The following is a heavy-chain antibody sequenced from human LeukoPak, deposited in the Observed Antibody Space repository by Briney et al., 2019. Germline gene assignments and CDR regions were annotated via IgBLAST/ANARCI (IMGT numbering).Heavy chain of an antibody. V-gene: IGHV1-69*13. D-gene: IGHD3-3*01. CDR3: ARGGYDFWSGYPYYYYYGMDV. J-gene: IGHJ6*02. Sequence: GASVKVSCKASGGTFSSYAISWVRQAPGQGLEWMGGIIPIFGTANYAQKFQGRVTITADESTSTAYMELSSLRSEDTAAYYCARGGYDFWSGYPYYYYYGMDVWGQGTTVTVSS. CDR2: IIPIFGTA. CDR1: GGTFSSYA.